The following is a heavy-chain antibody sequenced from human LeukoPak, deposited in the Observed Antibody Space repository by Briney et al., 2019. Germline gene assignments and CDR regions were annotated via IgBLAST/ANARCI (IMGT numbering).Heavy chain of an antibody. CDR3: ARGGPTVT. J-gene: IGHJ4*02. Sequence: GESLKISCAASGFTFSSYDMHWVRQATGKGLEWVSAIGTAGDTYYPGSVKGRFTISGENAKNSLYLQMNSLRAGDTAVYYCARGGPTVTWGQGTLVTVSS. D-gene: IGHD4-17*01. CDR2: IGTAGDT. CDR1: GFTFSSYD. V-gene: IGHV3-13*01.